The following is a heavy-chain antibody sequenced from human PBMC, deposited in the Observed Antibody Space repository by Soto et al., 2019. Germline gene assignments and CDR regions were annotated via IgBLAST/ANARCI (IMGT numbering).Heavy chain of an antibody. CDR1: GGTFSSYT. J-gene: IGHJ4*02. CDR3: ARGSSGWYYY. Sequence: QVQLVPSGAEVKKPGSSVTVSCKASGGTFSSYTISWVRQAPGPGIEWMGRIIHILGIANSAQTFQGRVTITADKSTSTSYMALSSLRAEDTAVYYCARGSSGWYYYWCQGTLVTVSS. D-gene: IGHD6-19*01. V-gene: IGHV1-69*02. CDR2: IIHILGIA.